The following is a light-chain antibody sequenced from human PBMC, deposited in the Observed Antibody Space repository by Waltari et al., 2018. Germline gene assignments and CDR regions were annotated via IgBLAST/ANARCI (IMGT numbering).Light chain of an antibody. Sequence: QSALTQPASVSGSPGQSITISCSGVGSAVGAFDYVSWHQHHPGKAPQVIIYDVTNRPSGVSDRFSASKSANTASLTISRLQPEDEADYYCSSQTLDGLVLFGGGTRLTVL. V-gene: IGLV2-14*03. CDR1: GSAVGAFDY. CDR3: SSQTLDGLVL. CDR2: DVT. J-gene: IGLJ2*01.